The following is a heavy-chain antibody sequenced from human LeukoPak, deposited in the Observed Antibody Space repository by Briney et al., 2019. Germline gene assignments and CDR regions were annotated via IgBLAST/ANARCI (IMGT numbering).Heavy chain of an antibody. J-gene: IGHJ6*02. Sequence: SVKVSCKASGGTFSSYAISWVRQAPGQGLEWMGGIIPIFGTANYAQKFQGRVTITADESTSTAYMELSSLRSEDTAVYYCATVGYYYDSSGYYYDFYYYYGMDVWGQGTTVTASS. CDR3: ATVGYYYDSSGYYYDFYYYYGMDV. CDR1: GGTFSSYA. D-gene: IGHD3-22*01. CDR2: IIPIFGTA. V-gene: IGHV1-69*13.